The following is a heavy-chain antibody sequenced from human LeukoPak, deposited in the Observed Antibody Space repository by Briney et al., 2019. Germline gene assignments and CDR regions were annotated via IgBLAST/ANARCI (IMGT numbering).Heavy chain of an antibody. Sequence: GGSLRLSCAASGFTFSSYAMSWVRQAPGKGLDWVSAISGSGGRTNYADSVAGRFTISRDNSKNTLYLQMNSLRAEDTAVYYCTNFKPPAPDALDVWGQGTLITVSS. CDR3: TNFKPPAPDALDV. CDR1: GFTFSSYA. CDR2: ISGSGGRT. J-gene: IGHJ3*01. V-gene: IGHV3-23*01.